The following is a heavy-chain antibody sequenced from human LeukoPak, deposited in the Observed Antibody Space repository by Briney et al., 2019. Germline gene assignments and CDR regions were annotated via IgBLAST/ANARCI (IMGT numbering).Heavy chain of an antibody. CDR3: AKGYCSSTSCYGGP. CDR2: ISSSSNYI. D-gene: IGHD2-2*01. CDR1: GLTFSGQW. Sequence: GGSLRLSCAASGLTFSGQWMNWVRQAPGQGLEWVSSISSSSNYIYYADSLKGRFTISRDNAKNSLYLQMNSLRAEDTAMYYCAKGYCSSTSCYGGPWGQGTLVTVSS. V-gene: IGHV3-21*01. J-gene: IGHJ5*02.